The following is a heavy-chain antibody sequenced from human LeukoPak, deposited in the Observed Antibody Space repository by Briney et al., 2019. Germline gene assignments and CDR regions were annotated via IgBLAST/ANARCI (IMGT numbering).Heavy chain of an antibody. CDR3: ARGGRGYCTSSSCYFDY. V-gene: IGHV6-1*01. Sequence: SQTLSLTCAISRDSPSSAAWNWIRQSPSRGLERLGRTYYRTKWYNDYAVSVKSRITINPDTSKNQFSLHLNSVTPEDTAVYYCARGGRGYCTSSSCYFDYWGQGTLVTVSS. J-gene: IGHJ4*02. D-gene: IGHD2-2*01. CDR1: RDSPSSAA. CDR2: TYYRTKWYN.